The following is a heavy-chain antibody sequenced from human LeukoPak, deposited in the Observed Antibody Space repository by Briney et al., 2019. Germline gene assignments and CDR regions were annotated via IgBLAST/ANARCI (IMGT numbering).Heavy chain of an antibody. Sequence: ASVNVSYKAPGDTLTTSHIHSVREAPGQGLEWMGIVYSSGEVRGHAQNCQGRVTMTRDTSTSTIYLELSSLESEDKAVYYCARETPDAHNFVSRRQRTLVTVSS. CDR2: VYSSGEVR. D-gene: IGHD1-14*01. V-gene: IGHV1-46*01. CDR3: ARETPDAHNFVS. CDR1: GDTLTTSH. J-gene: IGHJ4*02.